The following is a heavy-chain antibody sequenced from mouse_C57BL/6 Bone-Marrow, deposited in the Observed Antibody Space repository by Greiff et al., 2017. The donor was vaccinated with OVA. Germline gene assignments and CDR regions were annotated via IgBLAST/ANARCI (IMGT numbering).Heavy chain of an antibody. CDR1: GFTFSDYG. J-gene: IGHJ4*01. V-gene: IGHV5-17*01. CDR2: ISSGSSTI. Sequence: DVKLVESGGGLVKPGGSLKLSCAASGFTFSDYGMHWVRQAPEKGLEWVAYISSGSSTIYYADTVKGRFTISRDNAKNTLFLQMTSLRSEDTAVYYCARRLYYCGSRGYAMDYWGQGTSVTVSS. CDR3: ARRLYYCGSRGYAMDY. D-gene: IGHD1-1*01.